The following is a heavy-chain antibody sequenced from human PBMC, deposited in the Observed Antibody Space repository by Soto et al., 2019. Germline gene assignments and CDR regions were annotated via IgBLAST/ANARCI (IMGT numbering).Heavy chain of an antibody. J-gene: IGHJ4*02. CDR1: GTSISSYY. Sequence: HVQLHESGPGLVKPSETLALTCTVSGTSISSYYWSWVRQPPGKGLEWLGHIYYSGSTNYNPSLKSRATISVDTSKNQFSLKLTSVTAADTAVYYCASLGYSGSGSGKWGQGTLVTVSS. CDR2: IYYSGST. CDR3: ASLGYSGSGSGK. V-gene: IGHV4-59*08. D-gene: IGHD5-12*01.